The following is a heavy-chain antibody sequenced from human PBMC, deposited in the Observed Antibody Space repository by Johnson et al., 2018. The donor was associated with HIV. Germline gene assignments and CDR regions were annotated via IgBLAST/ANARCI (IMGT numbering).Heavy chain of an antibody. CDR1: GFTVSSNY. CDR2: IYSGGST. CDR3: AREVRAYSSGPDACDL. D-gene: IGHD6-25*01. J-gene: IGHJ3*01. V-gene: IGHV3-66*02. Sequence: EVQLVESGGGLVQPGGSLRLSCAASGFTVSSNYMSWVRQAPGKGLEWVSVIYSGGSTYYADSVKGRFTISRDNSKNTLYLQMNSLTPEDTAVYYCAREVRAYSSGPDACDLWGQGTMVSVSS.